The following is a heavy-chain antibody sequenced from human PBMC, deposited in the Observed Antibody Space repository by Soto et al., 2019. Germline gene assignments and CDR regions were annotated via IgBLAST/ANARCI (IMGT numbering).Heavy chain of an antibody. D-gene: IGHD3-3*01. CDR1: GGTFSSYA. V-gene: IGHV1-69*01. J-gene: IGHJ6*02. Sequence: QVQLVQSGAEVKKPGSPVKVSCKASGGTFSSYAISWVRQAPGQGLEWMGGIIPIFGTANYAQKFQGRVTITADESTSTAYMELSSLRSEDTAVYYCARPTHYDFWSGYYRQNYYYYYGMDVWGQGTTVTVSS. CDR3: ARPTHYDFWSGYYRQNYYYYYGMDV. CDR2: IIPIFGTA.